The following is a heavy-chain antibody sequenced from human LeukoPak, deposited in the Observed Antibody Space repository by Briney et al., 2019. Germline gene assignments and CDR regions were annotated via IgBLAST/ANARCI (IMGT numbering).Heavy chain of an antibody. J-gene: IGHJ4*02. CDR1: GFTFSSYA. V-gene: IGHV3-23*01. CDR2: ISGSGGST. Sequence: GGSLRLSCAASGFTFSSYAMSWVRQAPGKGLEWVSAISGSGGSTYYADSVKGRFTISRDNSKNTLYLQMNSLRAEDTAVYYCATWWPIAVAAPRDYWGQGTLVTVSS. D-gene: IGHD6-19*01. CDR3: ATWWPIAVAAPRDY.